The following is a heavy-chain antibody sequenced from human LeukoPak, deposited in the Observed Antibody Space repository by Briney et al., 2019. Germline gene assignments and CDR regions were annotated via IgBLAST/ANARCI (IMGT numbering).Heavy chain of an antibody. V-gene: IGHV4-34*01. CDR1: GGSFSGYY. Sequence: SETLSLTCAVYGGSFSGYYWSWIRQPPGKGLEWIGEINHSGSTNCNPSLKSRVTISVDTSKNQFSLKLSSVTAADTAVYYCARGRGYYDSSGYYYDYWGQGTLVTVSS. CDR2: INHSGST. J-gene: IGHJ4*02. CDR3: ARGRGYYDSSGYYYDY. D-gene: IGHD3-22*01.